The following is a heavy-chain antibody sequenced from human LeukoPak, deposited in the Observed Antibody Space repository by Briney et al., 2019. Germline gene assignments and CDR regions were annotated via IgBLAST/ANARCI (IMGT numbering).Heavy chain of an antibody. V-gene: IGHV4-34*01. CDR2: INHSGST. D-gene: IGHD3-3*01. J-gene: IGHJ6*04. CDR3: ARHSVYDFWSGDV. Sequence: GSLRLSCAASGFTFSSYSMSWIRQPPGKGLEWIGEINHSGSTNYNPSLKSRVTISVDTSKNQFSLKLSSVTAADTAVYYCARHSVYDFWSGDVWGKGTTVTVSS. CDR1: GFTFSSYS.